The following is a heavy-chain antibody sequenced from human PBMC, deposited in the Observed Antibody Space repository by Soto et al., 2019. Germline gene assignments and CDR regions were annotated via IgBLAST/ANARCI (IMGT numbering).Heavy chain of an antibody. D-gene: IGHD1-26*01. CDR1: GYTFTSYG. CDR3: ARDLSGVGGSYPDPGLG. Sequence: QVQLVQSGAEVKKPGASVKVSCKASGYTFTSYGISWVRQAPGQGLEWMGWISAYNGNTNYAQKLQGRVTMPTDTSTSTAYMELRSQRSDDTAVYYCARDLSGVGGSYPDPGLGWGQGTLVTVSS. CDR2: ISAYNGNT. J-gene: IGHJ4*02. V-gene: IGHV1-18*01.